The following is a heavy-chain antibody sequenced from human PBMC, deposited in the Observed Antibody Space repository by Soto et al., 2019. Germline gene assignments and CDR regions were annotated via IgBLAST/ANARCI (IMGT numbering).Heavy chain of an antibody. CDR2: ISAYTGNT. CDR1: GYTFSTYG. V-gene: IGHV1-18*01. D-gene: IGHD6-19*01. CDR3: ARDDGYTRAWYRAGMIH. J-gene: IGHJ4*02. Sequence: QVHLVQSGPEVKMPGASVRVSCKTSGYTFSTYGTTWVRQAPGQGLEWLGWISAYTGNTIYAQNFQGRVALTTDTSTSTAYMELMNLRSDDTDVYFCARDDGYTRAWYRAGMIHWGQGTLVTVSS.